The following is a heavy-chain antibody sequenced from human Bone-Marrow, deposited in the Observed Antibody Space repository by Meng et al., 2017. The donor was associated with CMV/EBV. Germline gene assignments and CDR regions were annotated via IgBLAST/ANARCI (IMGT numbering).Heavy chain of an antibody. CDR3: ASSLAIITFFDF. CDR1: GLSFPSYS. V-gene: IGHV3-21*01. D-gene: IGHD1-14*01. Sequence: SSAASGLSFPSYSMHWVRRAPGKGLAWVSSISADSTYIYYPDSLKGRFTISRDNAKNSVSLQMNSLRDEDTAVYYCASSLAIITFFDFWGQGTLVTVSS. J-gene: IGHJ4*02. CDR2: ISADSTYI.